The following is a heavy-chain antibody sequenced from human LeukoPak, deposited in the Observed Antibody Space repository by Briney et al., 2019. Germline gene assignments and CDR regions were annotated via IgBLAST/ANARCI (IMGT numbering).Heavy chain of an antibody. J-gene: IGHJ5*02. D-gene: IGHD1-26*01. CDR2: IISSSSYI. CDR3: AREREGALSPIFTSGSYWFDP. CDR1: GFTFSSYS. V-gene: IGHV3-21*01. Sequence: PGGSLKPSCAAPGFTFSSYSMKWVRPAPGKGLEWVSSIISSSSYIYYADSVKGRFTISRDNAKNSLYLQMNSLRAEDTAVYYCAREREGALSPIFTSGSYWFDPWGQGTLVTVSS.